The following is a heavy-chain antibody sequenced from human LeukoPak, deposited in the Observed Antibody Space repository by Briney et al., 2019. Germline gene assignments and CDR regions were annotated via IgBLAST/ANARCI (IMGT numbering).Heavy chain of an antibody. J-gene: IGHJ6*03. V-gene: IGHV4-61*02. CDR2: IYSSGST. CDR1: GGSISSGSYY. CDR3: ARGDYYDSSWGYYYYYMDV. D-gene: IGHD3-22*01. Sequence: SETLSLTCTVSGGSISSGSYYWSWIRQPAGKGLEWIGRIYSSGSTNYNPSLKSRVTISLDTSKNQFSLKLSSVTAADTAVYYCARGDYYDSSWGYYYYYMDVWGKGTTVTVSS.